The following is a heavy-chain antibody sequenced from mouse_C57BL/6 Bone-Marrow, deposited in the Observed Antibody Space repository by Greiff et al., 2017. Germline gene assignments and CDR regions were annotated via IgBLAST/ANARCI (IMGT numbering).Heavy chain of an antibody. Sequence: QVQLQQPGAELVMPGASVKLSCKASGYTFTSYWMHWVKQRPGPGLEWIGEIDPSDSYTTYNQKFKGKSTLTVDKSSSTAYMQLSSLTSEDSAVYYGARSIGVGAMDYWGQGTSGTVSS. CDR1: GYTFTSYW. V-gene: IGHV1-69*01. J-gene: IGHJ4*01. CDR3: ARSIGVGAMDY. CDR2: IDPSDSYT.